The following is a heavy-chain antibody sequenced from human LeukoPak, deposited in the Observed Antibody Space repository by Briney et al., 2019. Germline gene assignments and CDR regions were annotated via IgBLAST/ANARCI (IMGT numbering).Heavy chain of an antibody. CDR3: ARTNYVWGAFDI. CDR1: GGSISSYY. Sequence: SETLSLTCTVSGGSISSYYWSWIRQPAGKGLEWIGRIYTSGSTNYNPSLKSRVTISVDTSKNQFSLKLSSVTAADTAVYYCARTNYVWGAFDIWGQGTMVTVSS. CDR2: IYTSGST. V-gene: IGHV4-4*07. D-gene: IGHD3-16*01. J-gene: IGHJ3*02.